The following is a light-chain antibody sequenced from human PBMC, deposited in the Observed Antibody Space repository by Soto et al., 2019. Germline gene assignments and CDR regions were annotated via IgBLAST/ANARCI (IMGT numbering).Light chain of an antibody. J-gene: IGLJ1*01. CDR3: SSYAGSSNV. V-gene: IGLV2-8*01. Sequence: SVLTPPPSASGSPGQSVAISCPGTSSDVGGYNYVSWYQQHPGKAPKLMIYEVNKRPSGVPDRFSGSKSGNTSSLTVSGLQAEDEADYYCSSYAGSSNVFGTGTKVTVL. CDR2: EVN. CDR1: SSDVGGYNY.